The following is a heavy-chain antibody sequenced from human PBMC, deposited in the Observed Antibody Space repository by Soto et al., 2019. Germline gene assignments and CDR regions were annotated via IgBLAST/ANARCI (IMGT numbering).Heavy chain of an antibody. Sequence: QVQLQESGPGLVKPSETLPLTCTVSGGSISRYYWNWIRQPPGKGLEWIGYIYYSGSTSYNPSLKSRVTMSVDTSRNQFALKLTSVTAADTAVYYCARVEEDRSGWYAFDYWGQGILVTVSS. CDR3: ARVEEDRSGWYAFDY. D-gene: IGHD6-19*01. V-gene: IGHV4-59*01. CDR1: GGSISRYY. CDR2: IYYSGST. J-gene: IGHJ4*02.